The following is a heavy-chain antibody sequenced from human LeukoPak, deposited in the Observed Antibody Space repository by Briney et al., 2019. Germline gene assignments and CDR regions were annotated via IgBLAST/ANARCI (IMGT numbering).Heavy chain of an antibody. CDR3: AREYIVVVPAAMVHDAFDI. J-gene: IGHJ3*02. D-gene: IGHD2-2*01. CDR2: ISSSGSTI. Sequence: GGSLRLSCAASGFTFSDYYMSWIRQAPGKGLEWVSYISSSGSTIYYADSVKGRFTISRDNAKNSLYLQMNSLRAEDTAVYYCAREYIVVVPAAMVHDAFDIWGQGTMVTVSS. CDR1: GFTFSDYY. V-gene: IGHV3-11*04.